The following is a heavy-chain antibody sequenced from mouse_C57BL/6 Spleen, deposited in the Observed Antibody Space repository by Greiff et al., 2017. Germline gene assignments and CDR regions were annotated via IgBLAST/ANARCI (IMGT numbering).Heavy chain of an antibody. V-gene: IGHV2-3*01. J-gene: IGHJ1*03. CDR2: IWGEGSK. D-gene: IGHD2-4*01. CDR1: GFSLTSCG. Sequence: VMLVESGPGLVAPSQSLSLTCTVSGFSLTSCGVCCGRQPPGKGLEWRGVIWGEGSKKYHPALISRMSINKDKSKSQVFLKLNSLQTEDTATYYCAKLHYDYDWYFDVWGTGTTVTVSS. CDR3: AKLHYDYDWYFDV.